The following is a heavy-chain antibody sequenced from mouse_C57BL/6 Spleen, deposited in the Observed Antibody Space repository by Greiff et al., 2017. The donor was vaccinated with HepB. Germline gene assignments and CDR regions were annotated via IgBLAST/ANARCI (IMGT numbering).Heavy chain of an antibody. D-gene: IGHD1-2*01. CDR3: ASSLRDWYFDV. J-gene: IGHJ1*03. CDR2: ISDGGSYT. CDR1: GFTFSSYA. Sequence: DVMLVESGGGLVKPGGSLKLSCAASGFTFSSYAMSWVRQTPEKRLEWVATISDGGSYTYYPDNVKGRFTISRDNAKNNLYLQMSHLKSEDTAMYYCASSLRDWYFDVWGTGTTVTVSS. V-gene: IGHV5-4*03.